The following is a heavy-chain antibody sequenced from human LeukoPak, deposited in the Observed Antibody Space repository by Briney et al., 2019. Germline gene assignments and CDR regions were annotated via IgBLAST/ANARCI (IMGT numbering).Heavy chain of an antibody. CDR3: ATYNFWSGYVDDY. V-gene: IGHV3-30-3*01. D-gene: IGHD3-3*01. CDR2: ISYDGSNK. CDR1: GFTFSSYA. J-gene: IGHJ4*02. Sequence: GGSLRLSCAASGFTFSSYAMHWVRQAPGKGLEWVAVISYDGSNKYYADSVKGRFTISRDNSKNTLYLQMNSLRAEDTAVYYCATYNFWSGYVDDYWGQGTLVTVSS.